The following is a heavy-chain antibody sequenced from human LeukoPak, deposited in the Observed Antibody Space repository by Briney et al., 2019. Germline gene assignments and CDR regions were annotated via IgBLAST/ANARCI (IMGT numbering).Heavy chain of an antibody. CDR2: ISGSGGST. CDR3: AKRLGDY. V-gene: IGHV3-23*01. Sequence: QAWGSLRLSCAASGFTFSSYAMSWVRQAPGKGLEWVSSISGSGGSTYYADSVKGRFSISRDDSKNTLYLQMNSLRAEDTAVYYCAKRLGDYWGQGTLVTVSS. CDR1: GFTFSSYA. J-gene: IGHJ4*02.